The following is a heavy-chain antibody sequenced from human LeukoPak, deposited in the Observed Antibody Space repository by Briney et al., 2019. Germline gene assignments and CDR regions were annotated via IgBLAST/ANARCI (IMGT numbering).Heavy chain of an antibody. CDR1: GFTFSSYA. CDR3: ARDDYVWGSYRYSDY. Sequence: GGSLRLSCAASGFTFSSYAMSWVRQAPGKGLEWVSAISGSGDSTYYADSVKGRFTISRDNAKNSLYLQMNSLRAEDTAVYYCARDDYVWGSYRYSDYWGQGTLVTVSS. D-gene: IGHD3-16*02. V-gene: IGHV3-23*01. CDR2: ISGSGDST. J-gene: IGHJ4*02.